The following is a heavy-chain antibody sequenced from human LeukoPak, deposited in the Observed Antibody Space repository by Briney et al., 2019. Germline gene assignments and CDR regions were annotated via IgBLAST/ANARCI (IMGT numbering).Heavy chain of an antibody. V-gene: IGHV1-18*01. D-gene: IGHD3-10*01. CDR3: ARDRRYYYGSWNIDY. J-gene: IGHJ4*02. CDR2: ISAYNGNT. Sequence: EASVKVSCKASGYTITSYGISWVRQAPGQGLEGMGWISAYNGNTNYAQKLQGRVTMTTDTSTSTAYMELRSLRSDDTAVYYCARDRRYYYGSWNIDYWGQGTLVTVSS. CDR1: GYTITSYG.